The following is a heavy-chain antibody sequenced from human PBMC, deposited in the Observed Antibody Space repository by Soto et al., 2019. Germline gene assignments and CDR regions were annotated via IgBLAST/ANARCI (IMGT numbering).Heavy chain of an antibody. Sequence: EVQVLESGGGLVQPGGSLRLSCAASGFTFDSYTMTWFRQATGKGLEWVSSITGRGDSIYYSDSVKGRFTISRDNYMKTVYLQMNSVIVEDTATYYCAKEGYSGYEGGHFDSWGQGSLVTVSS. CDR1: GFTFDSYT. CDR2: ITGRGDSI. D-gene: IGHD5-12*01. J-gene: IGHJ5*01. CDR3: AKEGYSGYEGGHFDS. V-gene: IGHV3-23*01.